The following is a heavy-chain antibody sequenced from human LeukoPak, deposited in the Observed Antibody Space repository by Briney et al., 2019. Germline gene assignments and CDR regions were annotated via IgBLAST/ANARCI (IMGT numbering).Heavy chain of an antibody. J-gene: IGHJ4*02. D-gene: IGHD3-16*01. V-gene: IGHV3-74*03. CDR1: GFTFSNYW. CDR3: ALGAPFKPFDY. Sequence: GGSLRLSCAASGFTFSNYWMHWVRQAPGKGLVWVSHINTGGDSTTYADSVKGRFTISRDNAENSLYLQMNSLRAEDTAVYYCALGAPFKPFDYWGQGTLVTVSS. CDR2: INTGGDST.